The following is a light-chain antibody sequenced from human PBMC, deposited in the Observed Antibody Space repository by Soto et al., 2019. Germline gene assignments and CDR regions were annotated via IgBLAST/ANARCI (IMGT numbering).Light chain of an antibody. J-gene: IGLJ2*01. CDR3: SAWDDSLNRPV. CDR1: RSNIGTNT. Sequence: QSVLTQAPSASGAPGQRVTMSRSGSRSNIGTNTVNWYQQRPGTPPKFLIYDNYRRPSGVPDRFSGSQSGTSASLAINGLQSEDEAYYYCSAWDDSLNRPVFGGGTKLTVL. V-gene: IGLV1-44*01. CDR2: DNY.